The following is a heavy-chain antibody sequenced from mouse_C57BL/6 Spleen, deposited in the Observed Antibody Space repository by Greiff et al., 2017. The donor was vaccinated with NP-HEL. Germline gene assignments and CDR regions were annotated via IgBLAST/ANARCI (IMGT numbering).Heavy chain of an antibody. V-gene: IGHV5-4*01. J-gene: IGHJ1*03. CDR3: AREGHYYGSSYGYFDV. Sequence: EVMLVESGGGLVKPGGSLKLSCAASGFTFSSYAMSWVRQTPEKRLEWVATISDGGSYTYYPDNVKGRFTISRDNAKNNLYLQMSHLKSEDTAMYYCAREGHYYGSSYGYFDVWGTGTTVTVSS. CDR2: ISDGGSYT. D-gene: IGHD1-1*01. CDR1: GFTFSSYA.